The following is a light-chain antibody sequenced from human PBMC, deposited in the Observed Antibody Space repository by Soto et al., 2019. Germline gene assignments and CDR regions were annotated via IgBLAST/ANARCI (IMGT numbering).Light chain of an antibody. V-gene: IGKV3-20*01. J-gene: IGKJ2*01. CDR1: QCVSSSY. Sequence: ENVLTQSPGTLSLSPGERATLSCRASQCVSSSYLAWYQQKPGQAPRLLIYGASSRATGIPDRFSGSGSGTDFTLTISRLEPEDFAVYYCQQYGSSPRTFGQGTKLEIK. CDR3: QQYGSSPRT. CDR2: GAS.